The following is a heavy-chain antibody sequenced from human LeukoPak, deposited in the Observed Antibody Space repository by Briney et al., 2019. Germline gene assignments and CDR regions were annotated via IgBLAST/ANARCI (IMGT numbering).Heavy chain of an antibody. J-gene: IGHJ4*02. CDR1: GITLNSYA. V-gene: IGHV3-23*01. CDR2: ISGNGGST. CDR3: AKAYYYGSGNPGNYFDY. D-gene: IGHD3-10*01. Sequence: PGGSLRLSCAASGITLNSYAMSWVRQAPGKGLEWVSAISGNGGSTYYADSVKGRFTISRDNSKNTLYLQMNSLRAEDTAVYYCAKAYYYGSGNPGNYFDYWGQGTLVTVSS.